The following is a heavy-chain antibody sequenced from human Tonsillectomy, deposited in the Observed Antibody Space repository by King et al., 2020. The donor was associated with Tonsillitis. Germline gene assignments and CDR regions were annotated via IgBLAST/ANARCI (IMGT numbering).Heavy chain of an antibody. CDR1: GGSFSGFY. CDR3: ARGGRVGGFDY. V-gene: IGHV4-34*01. D-gene: IGHD3-16*01. CDR2: INHSGST. Sequence: VQLQQWGTGLLKPSETLSLTCAVYGGSFSGFYGTWIRQPPGKGLEWIGEINHSGSTNYNPFLKSRVTISIDTSKNQFSLKLSSVTAADTAVYYCARGGRVGGFDYWGQGNLVTVSS. J-gene: IGHJ4*02.